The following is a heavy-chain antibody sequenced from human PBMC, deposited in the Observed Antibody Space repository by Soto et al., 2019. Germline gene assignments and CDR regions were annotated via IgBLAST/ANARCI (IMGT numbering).Heavy chain of an antibody. Sequence: PSETLSLTCTVSGDSISSGDYYWSWIRQPPGKGLEWIGCIYYSGNTCYNPSLKSRFTISVDTSKNQFSLKLSSVTVADTAVYYCARDGDGYNYWGQGTLVTVSS. CDR1: GDSISSGDYY. D-gene: IGHD5-12*01. J-gene: IGHJ4*02. CDR3: ARDGDGYNY. V-gene: IGHV4-30-4*01. CDR2: IYYSGNT.